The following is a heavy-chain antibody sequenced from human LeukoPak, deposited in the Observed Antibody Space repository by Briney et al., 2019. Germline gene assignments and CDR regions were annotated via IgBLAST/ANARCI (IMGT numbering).Heavy chain of an antibody. D-gene: IGHD3-3*01. J-gene: IGHJ5*02. CDR1: GGSISSYY. V-gene: IGHV4-4*07. CDR3: ARGYYDFWSGYDHWFDP. CDR2: IYTSGST. Sequence: SETLSLTCTVSGGSISSYYWSWIRQPAGKGLEWIGRIYTSGSTNYNPSLKSRVTMSVDTSKNQFSLKLSSVTAADTAVYYCARGYYDFWSGYDHWFDPWGQGTLVTVSS.